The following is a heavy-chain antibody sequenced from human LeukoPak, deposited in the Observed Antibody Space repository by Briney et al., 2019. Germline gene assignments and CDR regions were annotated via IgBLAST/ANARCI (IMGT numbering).Heavy chain of an antibody. CDR3: ARSYYGSGSYNFDY. CDR2: ISYDGGKI. D-gene: IGHD3-10*01. J-gene: IGHJ4*02. Sequence: GGSLRLSCAASGFTFSSYAMSWVRQAPGKGLEWVAVISYDGGKIYYAESVKARFTISRDNSKSTLYLQINSLRAEDTAVYYCARSYYGSGSYNFDYWGQGTLVTVSS. V-gene: IGHV3-30-3*01. CDR1: GFTFSSYA.